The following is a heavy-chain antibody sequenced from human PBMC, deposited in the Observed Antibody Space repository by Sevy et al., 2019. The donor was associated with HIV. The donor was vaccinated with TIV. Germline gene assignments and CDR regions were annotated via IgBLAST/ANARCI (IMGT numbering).Heavy chain of an antibody. Sequence: SETLSLTCNVSGDSFSSYDWNWIRQPAGKGLEWIGRIYASGSTNYNPSLKSRVTMSVDRSKNQFSLKLSSVAAADTAVYYCARGATALDYWGQGTLVTVSS. CDR1: GDSFSSYD. CDR3: ARGATALDY. V-gene: IGHV4-4*07. D-gene: IGHD2-2*03. CDR2: IYASGST. J-gene: IGHJ4*02.